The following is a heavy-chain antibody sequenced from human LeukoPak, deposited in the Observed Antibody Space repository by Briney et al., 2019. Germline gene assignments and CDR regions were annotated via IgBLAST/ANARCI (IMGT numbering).Heavy chain of an antibody. CDR3: ARNLIPEQLVLNF. CDR2: IYYTGST. D-gene: IGHD6-13*01. J-gene: IGHJ4*02. V-gene: IGHV4-59*01. Sequence: SETLSLTCTVPGGSINNYYWNWIRQPPGKGLEWIGYIYYTGSTNYNPSRKSRVTMSVDTPKNQFSLNLRSVTPEDTAVYYCARNLIPEQLVLNFWGQGALVTVSS. CDR1: GGSINNYY.